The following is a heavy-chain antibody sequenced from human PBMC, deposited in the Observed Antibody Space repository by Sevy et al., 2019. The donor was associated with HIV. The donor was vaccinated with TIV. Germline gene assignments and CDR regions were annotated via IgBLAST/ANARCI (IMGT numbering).Heavy chain of an antibody. Sequence: GESLKISCAASGFTFSSYAMSWVRQAPGKGLEWVSAISGSGGSTYYADSVKGRFTISRDNSKNTPYLQMNSLRAEDTAVYYCAKELHDYGDSTFDYWGQGTLVTVSS. D-gene: IGHD4-17*01. CDR3: AKELHDYGDSTFDY. CDR2: ISGSGGST. J-gene: IGHJ4*02. CDR1: GFTFSSYA. V-gene: IGHV3-23*01.